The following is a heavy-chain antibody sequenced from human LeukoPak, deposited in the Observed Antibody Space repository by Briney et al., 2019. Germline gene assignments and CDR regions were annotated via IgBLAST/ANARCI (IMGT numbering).Heavy chain of an antibody. V-gene: IGHV1-46*01. CDR2: INPSGGST. J-gene: IGHJ6*03. CDR3: ARARSTPPPYYYGSGSYYNRLNYYYYMDV. CDR1: GYTLTSYY. Sequence: ASVKVSCKASGYTLTSYYMHWVRQAPGQGLEWMGIINPSGGSTSYAQKFRGRVTMTRDTSTSTVYMELSSLRSEDTAVYYCARARSTPPPYYYGSGSYYNRLNYYYYMDVWGKGTTVTISS. D-gene: IGHD3-10*01.